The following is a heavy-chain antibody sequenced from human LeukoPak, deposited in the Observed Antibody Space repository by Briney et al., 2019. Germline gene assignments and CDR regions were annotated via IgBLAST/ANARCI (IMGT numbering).Heavy chain of an antibody. CDR1: GFTFSSYW. Sequence: GGSLRLSCAASGFTFSSYWMSWVRQAPGKGLEWVANIKQDGSEKYYVDSVKGRFTISRDNAKNSLHLRMNSLRAEDTAVYYCARGGYSYGFDAFDIWGQGTMVTVSS. V-gene: IGHV3-7*04. J-gene: IGHJ3*02. CDR3: ARGGYSYGFDAFDI. D-gene: IGHD5-18*01. CDR2: IKQDGSEK.